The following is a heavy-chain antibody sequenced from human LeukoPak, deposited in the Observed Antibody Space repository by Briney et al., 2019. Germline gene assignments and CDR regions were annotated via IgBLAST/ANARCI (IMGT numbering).Heavy chain of an antibody. V-gene: IGHV3-23*01. Sequence: GGSPRLSCAASGFTFSSYAMSWVRQAPGKGLEWVSAISGSGGSTYYADSVKGRFTISRDNSKNTLYLQMNSLRAEDTAVYYCAKDQSYDFWSGSSPGFDYWGQGTLVTVSS. CDR2: ISGSGGST. CDR3: AKDQSYDFWSGSSPGFDY. D-gene: IGHD3-3*01. CDR1: GFTFSSYA. J-gene: IGHJ4*02.